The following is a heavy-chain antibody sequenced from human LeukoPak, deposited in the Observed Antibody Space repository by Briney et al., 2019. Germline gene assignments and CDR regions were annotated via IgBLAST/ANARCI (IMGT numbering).Heavy chain of an antibody. V-gene: IGHV4-30-4*01. D-gene: IGHD3-16*02. Sequence: PSETLSLTCTVSGGAISSGDYYWSWIRQPPGKGLEWIGYSYYSGNTYYNPSLKSRVTISMDTSKNQFSLKLNSTTAADTAVYYCATAPYEYIWGTYRTNWFDPWGQGTLVTVSS. J-gene: IGHJ5*02. CDR3: ATAPYEYIWGTYRTNWFDP. CDR1: GGAISSGDYY. CDR2: SYYSGNT.